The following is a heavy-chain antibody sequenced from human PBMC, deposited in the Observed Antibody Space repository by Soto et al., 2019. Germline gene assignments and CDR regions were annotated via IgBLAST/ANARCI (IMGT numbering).Heavy chain of an antibody. J-gene: IGHJ5*02. CDR2: ISAYNGNT. CDR1: GYTFTSYG. CDR3: ARVAPFDWSDNWFDP. Sequence: GAAVQVSCKASGYTFTSYGMSWVRQAPGQGLEWMGWISAYNGNTNYAQKLQGRVTMTTDTSTSTAYMELRSLRSDDTAVYYCARVAPFDWSDNWFDPWGQGTLVTVSS. V-gene: IGHV1-18*04. D-gene: IGHD3-9*01.